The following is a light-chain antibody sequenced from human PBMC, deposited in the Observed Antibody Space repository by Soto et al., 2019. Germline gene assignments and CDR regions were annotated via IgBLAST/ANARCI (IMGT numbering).Light chain of an antibody. V-gene: IGKV1-5*03. J-gene: IGKJ1*01. CDR2: KAS. Sequence: DIQITQSPSTLSASVGDRVTITCRASQTISSWLAWYQQKPGKTPKLLIYKASSLESGVPSRFSGSGSETEFTLTIRGLQPDDFATYYCQQYKSYSWTFGQGTKVDIK. CDR3: QQYKSYSWT. CDR1: QTISSW.